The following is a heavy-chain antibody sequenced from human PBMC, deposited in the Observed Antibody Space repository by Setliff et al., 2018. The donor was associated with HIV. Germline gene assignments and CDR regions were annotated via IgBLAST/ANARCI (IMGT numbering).Heavy chain of an antibody. Sequence: ASVKVSCKASGYIFSSYGISWVRQAPGQGLEWMGWISAYNGNINYAQKFQGRVTMTTDTSTSTAHMELRSLRSDDTAVYYCARDREAGDWYFDLWGRGTLGTVSS. J-gene: IGHJ2*01. D-gene: IGHD6-13*01. CDR3: ARDREAGDWYFDL. CDR1: GYIFSSYG. CDR2: ISAYNGNI. V-gene: IGHV1-18*01.